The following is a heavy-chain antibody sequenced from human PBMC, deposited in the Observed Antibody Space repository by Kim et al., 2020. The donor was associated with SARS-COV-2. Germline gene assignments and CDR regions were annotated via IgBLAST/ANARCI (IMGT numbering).Heavy chain of an antibody. D-gene: IGHD3-22*01. CDR2: ISSSGSTI. J-gene: IGHJ4*02. V-gene: IGHV3-11*01. CDR1: GFTFSDYY. CDR3: ARDKTHITMIVGGFDY. Sequence: GGSLRLSCAASGFTFSDYYMSWIRQAPGKGLEWVSYISSSGSTIYYADSVKGRFTISRDNAKNSLYLQMNSLRAEDTAVYYCARDKTHITMIVGGFDYWGQGTLVTVSS.